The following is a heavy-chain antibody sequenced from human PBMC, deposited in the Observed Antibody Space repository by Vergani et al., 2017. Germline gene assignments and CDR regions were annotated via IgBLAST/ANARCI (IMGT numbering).Heavy chain of an antibody. CDR3: VRDRGLCAGGRCYTEAWDY. CDR1: VFVLNRHA. CDR2: ISFDGTNE. Sequence: QVQLVESGGGVVQPGTSLRLSCVVSVFVLNRHAMYWVRQAPGKGLEWVVGISFDGTNEYYPDLVKGRFTISRDIAKNTLYLQVRSLRLEDTGVYHCVRDRGLCAGGRCYTEAWDYWGQGTPVTVSS. J-gene: IGHJ4*01. V-gene: IGHV3-30-3*01. D-gene: IGHD2-2*02.